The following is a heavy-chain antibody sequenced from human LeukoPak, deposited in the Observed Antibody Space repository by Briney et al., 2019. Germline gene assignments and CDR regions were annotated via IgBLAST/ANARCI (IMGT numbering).Heavy chain of an antibody. CDR2: IYYSGST. Sequence: PAETLSLTCTISGGSISSSSYYWGWIRQPPGKGLEWIGSIYYSGSTNYNPSLKSRVTISVDTSKNQFSLKLYSVTAGDTAVYYCARSSYSSGTSQFDSWGQGTLVTVSS. CDR1: GGSISSSSYY. J-gene: IGHJ4*02. V-gene: IGHV4-39*07. CDR3: ARSSYSSGTSQFDS. D-gene: IGHD5-18*01.